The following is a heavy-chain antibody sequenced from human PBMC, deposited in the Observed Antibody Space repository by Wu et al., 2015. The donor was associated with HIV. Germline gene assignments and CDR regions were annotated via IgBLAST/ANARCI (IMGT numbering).Heavy chain of an antibody. D-gene: IGHD2-15*01. Sequence: QVQLVQSGAEVRKPGSSVKVSCKASGGTFSNYAISWVRQAPGQGLEWIGGITTMFGTAENAQKFQGRVTITMDESTSTGYMELNSLRSEDTAVYYCAIRRVEVEVTGYYYYGLDVVGPRDHGHRLL. V-gene: IGHV1-69*05. CDR3: AIRRVEVEVTGYYYYGLDV. CDR2: ITTMFGTA. J-gene: IGHJ6*02. CDR1: GGTFSNYA.